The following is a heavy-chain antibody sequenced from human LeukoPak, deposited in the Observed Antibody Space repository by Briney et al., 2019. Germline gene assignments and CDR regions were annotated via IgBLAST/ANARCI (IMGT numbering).Heavy chain of an antibody. Sequence: SETLSLTCTVSGGSISSYYWSWIRQPPGKGLEWIGYIYYSGSTNYNPSLKSRVTISVDTSKNQFSLKLSSVTAADTAVYYCARDSHRGTSRYSGYYFDYWGQGTLVTVSS. CDR1: GGSISSYY. D-gene: IGHD2-2*01. CDR3: ARDSHRGTSRYSGYYFDY. CDR2: IYYSGST. J-gene: IGHJ4*02. V-gene: IGHV4-59*01.